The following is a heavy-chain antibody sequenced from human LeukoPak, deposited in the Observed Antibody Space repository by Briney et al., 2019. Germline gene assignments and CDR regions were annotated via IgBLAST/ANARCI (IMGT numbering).Heavy chain of an antibody. CDR1: GGSVRGYY. J-gene: IGHJ3*02. CDR3: VKDSGYSSSWYLIDDDFDI. D-gene: IGHD6-13*01. CDR2: IHYSGRT. V-gene: IGHV4-59*02. Sequence: PSETLSLTCAVSGGSVRGYYWSWVRQFPGRRLEWIGYIHYSGRTNQNPCLKSRITLSLETSSNQISLELKSVTSADTALYYCVKDSGYSSSWYLIDDDFDIWGQGTMIIVS.